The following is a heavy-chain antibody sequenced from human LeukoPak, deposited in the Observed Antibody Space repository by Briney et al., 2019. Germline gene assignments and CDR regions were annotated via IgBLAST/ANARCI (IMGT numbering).Heavy chain of an antibody. J-gene: IGHJ4*02. Sequence: PGRSLRLSCAASGFAFSSYGMHWVRQAPGKGREWVAIIWYDGSNEYYADSVKGRFTISRDNSKNTLFLQMNSLRAEDTAVYYCARLISGTGRLDYWGQGTLVTVSS. D-gene: IGHD1-14*01. V-gene: IGHV3-33*01. CDR3: ARLISGTGRLDY. CDR2: IWYDGSNE. CDR1: GFAFSSYG.